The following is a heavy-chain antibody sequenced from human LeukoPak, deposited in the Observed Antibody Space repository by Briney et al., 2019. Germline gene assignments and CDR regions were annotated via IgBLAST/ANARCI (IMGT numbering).Heavy chain of an antibody. J-gene: IGHJ4*02. Sequence: SQTLSLTCTVSGGSISSGGYYWSWIRQHPGKGLECIGYIYYSGSTYYNPSLKSRVTISVDTSKHQFSLKLSSVTAADTAVYYCASPFYCNSTTCYDSWGQGTLVTVSS. CDR1: GGSISSGGYY. CDR3: ASPFYCNSTTCYDS. CDR2: IYYSGST. V-gene: IGHV4-31*03. D-gene: IGHD2-2*01.